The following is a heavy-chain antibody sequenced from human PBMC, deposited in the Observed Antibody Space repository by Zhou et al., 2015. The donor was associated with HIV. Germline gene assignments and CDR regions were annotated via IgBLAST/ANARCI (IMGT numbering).Heavy chain of an antibody. CDR1: GGTFSSYT. J-gene: IGHJ5*02. D-gene: IGHD6-13*01. CDR2: IIPILGIA. Sequence: QVQLVQSGAEVKKPGSSVKVSCKASGGTFSSYTISWVRQAPGQGLEWMGRIIPILGIANYAQKFQGRVTITADKSTSTAYMELSSLRSEDTAVYYCARDLRIAAAGTALNWFDPWGQGTLVTVSS. CDR3: ARDLRIAAAGTALNWFDP. V-gene: IGHV1-69*08.